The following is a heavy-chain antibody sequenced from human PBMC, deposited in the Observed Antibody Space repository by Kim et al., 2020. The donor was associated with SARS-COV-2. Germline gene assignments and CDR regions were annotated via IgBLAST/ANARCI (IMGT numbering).Heavy chain of an antibody. D-gene: IGHD2-15*01. CDR3: TRDQPDCSGGSCPHYYYYGMDV. J-gene: IGHJ6*02. Sequence: GGSLRLSCTASGFTFGDYAMSWFRQAPGKGLEWVGFIRSKAYGGTTEYAASVKGRFTISRDDSKSIAYLQMNSLKTEDTAVYYCTRDQPDCSGGSCPHYYYYGMDVWGQGTTVTVSS. CDR1: GFTFGDYA. V-gene: IGHV3-49*03. CDR2: IRSKAYGGTT.